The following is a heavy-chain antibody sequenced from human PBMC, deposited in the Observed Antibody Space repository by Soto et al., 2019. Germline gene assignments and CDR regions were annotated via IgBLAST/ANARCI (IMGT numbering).Heavy chain of an antibody. J-gene: IGHJ5*02. CDR2: INSDGSST. CDR1: GFTFSSYW. CDR3: ARSITIVGEDLPEGPNWFDP. V-gene: IGHV3-74*01. Sequence: PGGSLRLSCAASGFTFSSYWMHWVRQAPGKGLVWVSRINSDGSSTSYADSVKGRFTISRDNARNTLYLQMNSLRAEDTAVYYCARSITIVGEDLPEGPNWFDPWGQGTLVTVSS. D-gene: IGHD3-3*01.